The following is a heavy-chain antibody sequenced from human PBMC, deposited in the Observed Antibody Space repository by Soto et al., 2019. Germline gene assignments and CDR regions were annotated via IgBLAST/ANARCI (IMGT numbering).Heavy chain of an antibody. CDR1: GGSISSYY. V-gene: IGHV4-4*07. Sequence: LSLTCTVSGGSISSYYWSWIRQPAGKGLEWIGRIYTSGSTNYNPSLKSRVTMSVDTSKNQFSLKLSSVTAADTAVYYCARDLYYDFWSGSRGNWFDPWGQGTLVTVSS. CDR3: ARDLYYDFWSGSRGNWFDP. CDR2: IYTSGST. J-gene: IGHJ5*02. D-gene: IGHD3-3*01.